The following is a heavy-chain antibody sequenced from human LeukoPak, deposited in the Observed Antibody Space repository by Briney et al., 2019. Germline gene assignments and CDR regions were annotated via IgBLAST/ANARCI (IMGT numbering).Heavy chain of an antibody. D-gene: IGHD3-16*01. CDR1: GYNFRDYW. CDR3: ARPPVLGASGYYYGLDV. Sequence: ESLKISCKGSGYNFRDYWIAWVRQMPGKGLEWMGIIYPGDSDARYSPSFQGQVTFSADKSISTAYLQWSSLKASDAAIYYCARPPVLGASGYYYGLDVWGQGTTVTVSS. J-gene: IGHJ6*02. V-gene: IGHV5-51*01. CDR2: IYPGDSDA.